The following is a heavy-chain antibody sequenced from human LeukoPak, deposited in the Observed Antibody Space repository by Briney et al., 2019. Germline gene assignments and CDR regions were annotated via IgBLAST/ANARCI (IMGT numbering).Heavy chain of an antibody. D-gene: IGHD2-15*01. J-gene: IGHJ6*03. CDR1: GFTFSSYG. CDR2: ISGSGGST. Sequence: GGSLRLSCAASGFTFSSYGMSWVRQAPGKGLEWVSAISGSGGSTYYADSVKGRFTISRDNSKNTLFLQMNSLRAEDTAVYYCAKNAGYCSGGSCYVYMDVWGNGTTVTVSS. CDR3: AKNAGYCSGGSCYVYMDV. V-gene: IGHV3-23*01.